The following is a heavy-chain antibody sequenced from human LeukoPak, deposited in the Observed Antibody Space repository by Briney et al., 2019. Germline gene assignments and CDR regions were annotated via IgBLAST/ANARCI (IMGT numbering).Heavy chain of an antibody. CDR3: ARDWGLLLGTYSYDSRDLGPAFDI. J-gene: IGHJ3*02. CDR1: GYTFTSYG. D-gene: IGHD3-22*01. V-gene: IGHV1-18*01. CDR2: TSAYNGNT. Sequence: ASVKVSCKASGYTFTSYGISWVRQAPGQGLEWMGWTSAYNGNTNYVQKLQGRVTMTTDTSTSTAYMELRSLRSDDTAVYYCARDWGLLLGTYSYDSRDLGPAFDIWGQGTMVTVSS.